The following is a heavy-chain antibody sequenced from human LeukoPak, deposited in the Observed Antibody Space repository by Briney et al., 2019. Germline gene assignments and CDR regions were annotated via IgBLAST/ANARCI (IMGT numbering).Heavy chain of an antibody. CDR1: GFIFSPYA. V-gene: IGHV3-64*04. J-gene: IGHJ4*02. Sequence: QPGGSLRLSCSASGFIFSPYAMHWVRQAPGKGLEYVSSISSEGKTTYYADSVKGRFTISRDNSKNTLYLQMNSLRAEDTAVYYCARDPDSSGDYWGQGTLVTVSS. D-gene: IGHD3-22*01. CDR3: ARDPDSSGDY. CDR2: ISSEGKTT.